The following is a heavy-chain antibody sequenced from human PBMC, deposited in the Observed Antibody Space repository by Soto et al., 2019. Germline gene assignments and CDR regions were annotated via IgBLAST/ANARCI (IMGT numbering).Heavy chain of an antibody. CDR3: ARLGSVVPAAMSFDY. Sequence: SETLSLTCTVSGGSISSSSYYWGWIRQPPGKGLEWNGSTYYSGSTYYNPSLNSRVTISLDTSKNQFSLKLSSVTAADTFVYFCARLGSVVPAAMSFDYWGQGTLVTVSS. CDR1: GGSISSSSYY. V-gene: IGHV4-39*01. CDR2: TYYSGST. D-gene: IGHD2-2*01. J-gene: IGHJ4*02.